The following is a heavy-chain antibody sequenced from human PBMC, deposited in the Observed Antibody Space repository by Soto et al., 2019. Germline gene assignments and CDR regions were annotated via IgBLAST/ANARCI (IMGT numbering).Heavy chain of an antibody. D-gene: IGHD3-22*01. CDR3: ARDISSHTSDYSDFDY. J-gene: IGHJ4*02. Sequence: GGSLRLSCAPFGFTLTSYSMNWVRQAPGKGLEWLSYINPKGDSIYYADSVKGRFTISRDNVQNSLYLQMNSLRAEDTAVYYCARDISSHTSDYSDFDYWGQGTVVTVSS. V-gene: IGHV3-48*01. CDR2: INPKGDSI. CDR1: GFTLTSYS.